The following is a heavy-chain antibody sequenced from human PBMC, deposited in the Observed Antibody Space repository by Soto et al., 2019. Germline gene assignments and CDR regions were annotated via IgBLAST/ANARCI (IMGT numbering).Heavy chain of an antibody. D-gene: IGHD2-15*01. J-gene: IGHJ6*02. CDR3: AKAKLKWGVVVAIYYGMDV. Sequence: SLRLSCAASGFTFSSYGMHWVRQAPGKGLEWVAVISYDGSNKYYADSVKGRFTISRDNSKNTLYLQMNSLRAEDTAVYYCAKAKLKWGVVVAIYYGMDVWAQXTTVTVS. CDR2: ISYDGSNK. CDR1: GFTFSSYG. V-gene: IGHV3-30*18.